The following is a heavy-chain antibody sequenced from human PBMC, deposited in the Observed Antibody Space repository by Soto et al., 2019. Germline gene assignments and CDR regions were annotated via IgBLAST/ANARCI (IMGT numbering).Heavy chain of an antibody. J-gene: IGHJ5*02. Sequence: ASVKVSCKASGYTFTSYAMHWVRQAPGQRLEWMGWINAGNGNTKYSQKFQGRVTITRGTSASTAYMELSSLRSEDTAVYYCAREYHYDSSGYYYASVMRWFDPWGQGTLVTVSS. D-gene: IGHD3-22*01. CDR3: AREYHYDSSGYYYASVMRWFDP. CDR2: INAGNGNT. V-gene: IGHV1-3*01. CDR1: GYTFTSYA.